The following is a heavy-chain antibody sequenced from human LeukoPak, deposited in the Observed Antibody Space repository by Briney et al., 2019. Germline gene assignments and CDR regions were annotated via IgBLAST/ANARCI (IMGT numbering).Heavy chain of an antibody. V-gene: IGHV3-30-3*01. J-gene: IGHJ2*01. CDR2: ISYEGSNK. CDR1: GFTSSSYA. D-gene: IGHD5-18*01. Sequence: GRALRLSCAASGFTSSSYAMHWVRQAPGKGLEGVAVISYEGSNKYYADSVKGRLTISRDNSKNTLYLQMNSLRAEDTAVYYCARTGYSYGPIQDYWYFDLWGRGTLVTVSS. CDR3: ARTGYSYGPIQDYWYFDL.